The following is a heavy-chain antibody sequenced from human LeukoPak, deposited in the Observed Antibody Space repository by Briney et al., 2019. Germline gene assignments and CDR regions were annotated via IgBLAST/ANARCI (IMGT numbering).Heavy chain of an antibody. CDR3: AKGRYSNYYYMDV. J-gene: IGHJ6*03. Sequence: GGSLRLSCAASGFTFRSYAMSWVRQAPGKGLEWVSAISGSGGSTYYADSVKGRFTISRDNSKNTLYLQMNSLRAEDTAVYYCAKGRYSNYYYMDVWGKGTTVTVSS. CDR1: GFTFRSYA. D-gene: IGHD6-13*01. CDR2: ISGSGGST. V-gene: IGHV3-23*01.